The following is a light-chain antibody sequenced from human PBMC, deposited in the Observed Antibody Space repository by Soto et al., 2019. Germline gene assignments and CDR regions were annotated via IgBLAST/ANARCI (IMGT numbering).Light chain of an antibody. V-gene: IGKV3-15*01. CDR1: QSVSGN. CDR2: GAS. Sequence: EIVMTQSPATLSVSPGERATLSCRASQSVSGNLAWYQQKPGQAPRLIIYGASTSATGIPARFSGSGSGTDFTLPITSMHYEDFVVYYCKQYTNWRPITFGQGTRLEIK. CDR3: KQYTNWRPIT. J-gene: IGKJ5*01.